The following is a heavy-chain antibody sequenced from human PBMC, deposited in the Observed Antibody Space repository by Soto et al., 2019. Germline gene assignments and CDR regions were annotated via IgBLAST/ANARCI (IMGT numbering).Heavy chain of an antibody. J-gene: IGHJ3*02. CDR3: ARGASGYYFDAFDI. D-gene: IGHD3-22*01. V-gene: IGHV3-30-3*01. CDR1: GFTFSSYA. CDR2: ISYDGSNK. Sequence: GGSLRLSCAASGFTFSSYAMHWVRQAPGKGLEWVAVISYDGSNKYYADSVKGRFTISRDNSKNTLYLQMNSLRAEDTAVYYWARGASGYYFDAFDIWGQGTMVTVSS.